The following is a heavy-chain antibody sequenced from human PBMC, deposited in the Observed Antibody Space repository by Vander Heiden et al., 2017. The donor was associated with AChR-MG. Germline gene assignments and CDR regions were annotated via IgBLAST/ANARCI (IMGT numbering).Heavy chain of an antibody. Sequence: QVQLQESGPGLVKPSETLSLTCTVSGGSISSYYWSWIRQPPGKGLEWIGYIYYSGSTNYNPSLKSRVTISVDTSKNQFSLKLSSVTAADTAVYYCARGGPGIVGTIDYWGQGTLVTVSS. CDR3: ARGGPGIVGTIDY. CDR1: GGSISSYY. V-gene: IGHV4-59*01. D-gene: IGHD1-26*01. J-gene: IGHJ4*02. CDR2: IYYSGST.